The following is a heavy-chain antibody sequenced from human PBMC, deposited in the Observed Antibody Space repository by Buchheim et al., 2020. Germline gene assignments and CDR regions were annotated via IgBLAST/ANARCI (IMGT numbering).Heavy chain of an antibody. CDR1: GFTFSSYA. D-gene: IGHD5-24*01. Sequence: QVQLVESGGGVVQPGRSLRLSCAASGFTFSSYAMHWVRQAPGKGLEWLAVISFDGSNKYYADSVKGRFTISRDNSKNTLYLQMNSLRAEDTAVYYCARDSNGDGYNYGFDYWGQGTL. CDR3: ARDSNGDGYNYGFDY. J-gene: IGHJ4*02. CDR2: ISFDGSNK. V-gene: IGHV3-30*04.